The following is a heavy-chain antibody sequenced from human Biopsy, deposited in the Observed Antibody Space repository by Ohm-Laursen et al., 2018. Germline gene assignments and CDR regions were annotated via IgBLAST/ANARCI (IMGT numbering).Heavy chain of an antibody. D-gene: IGHD1-1*01. J-gene: IGHJ3*02. CDR1: GFPFHNYA. CDR3: ARPTNARAGGAPFDI. V-gene: IGHV3-23*01. Sequence: SLRLSCAALGFPFHNYAMNWVRQAPRKGLEWVSGIKPPGGKTYYADSVKGRFTISRDNSKNTLYLQMNSLRAEDTAMYYCARPTNARAGGAPFDIWGQGTMVTVSS. CDR2: IKPPGGKT.